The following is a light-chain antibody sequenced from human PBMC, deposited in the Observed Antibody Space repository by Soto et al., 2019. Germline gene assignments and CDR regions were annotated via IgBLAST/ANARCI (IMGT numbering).Light chain of an antibody. J-gene: IGKJ4*01. CDR3: QQYGDLPLT. V-gene: IGKV1-33*01. CDR2: DAS. Sequence: DIQMTQSPPSLSASVGDRVTITCQASQDIGNYLSWYQQKKGKAPKLLICDASTLETGVPPRFRGSGSGTDLALTITSLQPEDFATYYCQQYGDLPLTFGGGTKVEIK. CDR1: QDIGNY.